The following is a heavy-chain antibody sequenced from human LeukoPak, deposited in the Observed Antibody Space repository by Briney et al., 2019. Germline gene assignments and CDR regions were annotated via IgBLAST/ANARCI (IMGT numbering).Heavy chain of an antibody. D-gene: IGHD2-2*01. CDR2: ISGSGGST. V-gene: IGHV3-23*01. CDR3: AIPSGYCSSTSCPVGY. CDR1: GFTFSSYA. Sequence: GGSLRLSCAASGFTFSSYAMSWVRQAPGKGLEWVSAISGSGGSTYYADSVKGRFTISRGNSKNTLYLQMNSLRAEDTAVYYCAIPSGYCSSTSCPVGYWGQGTLVTVSS. J-gene: IGHJ4*02.